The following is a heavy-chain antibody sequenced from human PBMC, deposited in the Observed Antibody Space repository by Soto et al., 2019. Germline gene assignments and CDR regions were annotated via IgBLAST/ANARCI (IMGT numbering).Heavy chain of an antibody. CDR3: ARVSTYYDSSGLAPRYWYFDL. J-gene: IGHJ2*01. CDR1: GGSISSGGYY. D-gene: IGHD3-22*01. Sequence: QVQLQESGPGLVKPSQTLSLTCTVSGGSISSGGYYWSWIRQHPGKGLEWIGYIYYSGSTYYNPSLKSRVTISVDTSKNQFSLKLSSVTAADTAVYYCARVSTYYDSSGLAPRYWYFDLWGRGTLVTVSS. V-gene: IGHV4-31*03. CDR2: IYYSGST.